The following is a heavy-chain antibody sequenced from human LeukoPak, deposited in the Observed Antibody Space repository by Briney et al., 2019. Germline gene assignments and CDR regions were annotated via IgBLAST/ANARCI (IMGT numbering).Heavy chain of an antibody. CDR2: IYYSGST. D-gene: IGHD3-22*01. V-gene: IGHV4-30-4*01. J-gene: IGHJ4*02. CDR1: GGSISSGDYY. Sequence: PSETLSLTCTVSGGSISSGDYYWRWIRQPPGKGLEWIGYIYYSGSTYYNPSLKSRVTISVDTSKNQFSLKLSSVTAADTAVYYCASVYDSSGYYPFWGQETLVTVSS. CDR3: ASVYDSSGYYPF.